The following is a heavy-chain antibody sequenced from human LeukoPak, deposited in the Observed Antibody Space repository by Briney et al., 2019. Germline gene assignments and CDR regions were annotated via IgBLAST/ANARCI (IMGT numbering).Heavy chain of an antibody. Sequence: ASVKVSCKAACYSFTNYGISWVRQAPGQGLEWMGWISIYNGNTDYAQKLRGRVTMTTDTSTSTAYMELRSLRSDDTAVYYCARITYDFWSGYYMPDDPWGQGTLVTVSS. V-gene: IGHV1-18*01. CDR1: CYSFTNYG. J-gene: IGHJ5*02. CDR3: ARITYDFWSGYYMPDDP. CDR2: ISIYNGNT. D-gene: IGHD3-3*01.